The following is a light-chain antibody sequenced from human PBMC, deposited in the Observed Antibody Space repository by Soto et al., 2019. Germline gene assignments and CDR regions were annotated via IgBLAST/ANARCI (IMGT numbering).Light chain of an antibody. Sequence: QSVLTQPPSVSGAPGQRVTISCSGSSSNIGSNYIYWYQQFPGMAPKLLIYRNDQRPSGVPDRFSGSKSGTSGSLAISGLRSEDEADYYCTTWDDSLSGGVFGTGTKVTVL. CDR2: RND. CDR3: TTWDDSLSGGV. J-gene: IGLJ1*01. V-gene: IGLV1-47*01. CDR1: SSNIGSNY.